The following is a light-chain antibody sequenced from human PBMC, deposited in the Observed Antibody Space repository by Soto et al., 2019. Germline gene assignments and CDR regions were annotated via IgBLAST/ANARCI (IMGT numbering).Light chain of an antibody. J-gene: IGKJ3*01. CDR3: QQYGSSPPFT. V-gene: IGKV3-20*01. CDR1: QSVSSSY. Sequence: EIVLTHSTGTLSLSPGERATLSCRASQSVSSSYLAGYQQKPGQALRFLIYGASSRATGIQDRFSGSGSETDFSLTISRLEPEDFAVYYCQQYGSSPPFTFGPGTNVDIK. CDR2: GAS.